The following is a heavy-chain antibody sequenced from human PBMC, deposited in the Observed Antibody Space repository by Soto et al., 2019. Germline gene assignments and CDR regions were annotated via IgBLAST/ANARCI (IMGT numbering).Heavy chain of an antibody. CDR1: GGSISSYY. CDR2: IYYSGST. D-gene: IGHD3-16*02. Sequence: PSETLSLTCTVSGGSISSYYWSWIRQPPGKGLEWIGYIYYSGSTNYNPSLKSRVTISVDTSKNQFSLKLSSVTAADTAVYYCARDQSADDYIWGSYRPDYYYYYYMDVWGKGTTVTVSS. J-gene: IGHJ6*03. CDR3: ARDQSADDYIWGSYRPDYYYYYYMDV. V-gene: IGHV4-59*01.